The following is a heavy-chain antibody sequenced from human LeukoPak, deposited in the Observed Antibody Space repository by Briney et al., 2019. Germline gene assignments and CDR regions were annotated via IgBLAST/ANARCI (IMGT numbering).Heavy chain of an antibody. D-gene: IGHD6-13*01. V-gene: IGHV3-7*01. J-gene: IGHJ4*02. CDR2: IKQDGSEK. CDR1: GFTFSTYW. CDR3: TREAAAGIDY. Sequence: PGGSLRLSCAASGFTFSTYWMSWVRQAPGKGLEWVANIKQDGSEKYYLDSVKGRFTISRDNAKNSLCLQMNSLRAEDTAVYFCTREAAAGIDYWGQGTLVTVSS.